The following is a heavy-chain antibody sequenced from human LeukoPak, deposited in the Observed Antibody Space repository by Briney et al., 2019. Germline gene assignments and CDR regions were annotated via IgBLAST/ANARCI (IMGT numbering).Heavy chain of an antibody. CDR2: IYPSGTT. J-gene: IGHJ4*02. CDR1: GFAVSSHF. D-gene: IGHD3-3*01. Sequence: GGSLRLSCAASGFAVSSHFLSWVRQAPGKGPEWVSVIYPSGTTYYADSVEGRFTISRDNSKNTLYLQMNSLRAEDTAVYYCARRYYDFWSGYSFDYWGQGTLVTVSS. CDR3: ARRYYDFWSGYSFDY. V-gene: IGHV3-53*01.